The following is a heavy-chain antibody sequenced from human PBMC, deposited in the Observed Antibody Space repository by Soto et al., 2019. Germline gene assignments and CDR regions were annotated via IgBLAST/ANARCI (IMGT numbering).Heavy chain of an antibody. J-gene: IGHJ4*02. CDR1: GGSISVCY. D-gene: IGHD2-15*01. Sequence: SETLSLTCSVSGGSISVCYWSWIRQTPEKGLEWIGYIYYSGSTNYNPSLKSRVTMLIDMSKNQFSLKLTSVSAADTAVYYCAAAPRYWGQGILVTVS. V-gene: IGHV4-59*01. CDR3: AAAPRY. CDR2: IYYSGST.